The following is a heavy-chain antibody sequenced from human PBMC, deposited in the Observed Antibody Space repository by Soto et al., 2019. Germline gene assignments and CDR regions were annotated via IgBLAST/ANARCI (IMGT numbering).Heavy chain of an antibody. J-gene: IGHJ6*02. D-gene: IGHD3-10*01. V-gene: IGHV3-48*03. CDR2: ISSSGGII. Sequence: VGSLRLSCAASGFTFSNYDINWVRQAPGKGPEWISHISSSGGIIYYADSVKGRFTISRDNAKNSLYLQMNSLRGEDTAVYYCAREGSVSSSDYYAYYYGMGVWGQGTTVTVSS. CDR3: AREGSVSSSDYYAYYYGMGV. CDR1: GFTFSNYD.